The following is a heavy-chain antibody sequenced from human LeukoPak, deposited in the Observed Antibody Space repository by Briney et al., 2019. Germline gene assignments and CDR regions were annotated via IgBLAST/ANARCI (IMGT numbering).Heavy chain of an antibody. D-gene: IGHD3-3*02. CDR2: TRSSNGHI. V-gene: IGHV3-21*01. CDR3: ARGEGPSTLDY. CDR1: GFTFTSYS. J-gene: IGHJ4*02. Sequence: GGSLRLSCAASGFTFTSYSMNWVRQAPGKGLEWVSITRSSNGHIYYADSVKGRFTISRDNAKKSLYLQMNSLRAEDTAVYYCARGEGPSTLDYWGQGTLVTVSS.